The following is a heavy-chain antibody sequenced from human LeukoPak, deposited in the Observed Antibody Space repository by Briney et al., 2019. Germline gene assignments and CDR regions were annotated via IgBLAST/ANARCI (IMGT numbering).Heavy chain of an antibody. CDR2: INPSGGST. J-gene: IGHJ5*02. Sequence: ASVKVSCKAPGYTFTSYYMHWVRQAPGQGLEWMGIINPSGGSTSYAQKFQGRVTMTRDMSTSTVYMELSSLRSEDTAVYYCAREGDYYDSRAEVTWFDPWGQGTLVTVSS. CDR1: GYTFTSYY. V-gene: IGHV1-46*01. CDR3: AREGDYYDSRAEVTWFDP. D-gene: IGHD3-22*01.